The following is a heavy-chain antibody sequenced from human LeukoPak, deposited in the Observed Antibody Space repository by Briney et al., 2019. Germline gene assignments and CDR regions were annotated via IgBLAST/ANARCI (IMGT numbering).Heavy chain of an antibody. Sequence: SVQVSFMASGYTFSGYYMHWVRQAAGQGLEGMGWVDPHSGATNLAQNFQDWVTITRDTSISTAYMELSRLRSDDTAVYYCAREGGGSPYDYWGQGTLVTVSS. CDR3: AREGGGSPYDY. J-gene: IGHJ4*02. CDR2: VDPHSGAT. D-gene: IGHD2-15*01. V-gene: IGHV1-2*04. CDR1: GYTFSGYY.